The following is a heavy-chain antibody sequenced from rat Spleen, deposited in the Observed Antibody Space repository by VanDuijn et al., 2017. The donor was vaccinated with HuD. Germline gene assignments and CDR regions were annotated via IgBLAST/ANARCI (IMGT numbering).Heavy chain of an antibody. Sequence: EVQLQESGPGLVKPSQSLSLTCSVTDHSITNGYRWNWIRKFPGNKLEWMGYINSAGSTNYNPSLKSRISITRDTSKNQFFLQVNSVTTEDTATYYCARSRMYTTDYYPYWYFDFWGPGTMVTVSS. D-gene: IGHD1-6*01. CDR1: DHSITNGYR. CDR2: INSAGST. J-gene: IGHJ1*01. V-gene: IGHV3-3*01. CDR3: ARSRMYTTDYYPYWYFDF.